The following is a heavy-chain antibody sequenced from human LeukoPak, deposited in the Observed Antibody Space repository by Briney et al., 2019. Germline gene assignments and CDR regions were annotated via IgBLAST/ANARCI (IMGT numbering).Heavy chain of an antibody. Sequence: PSETLSLTCAVYGGSFSGYYWSWTRQPPGKGLEWIGEINHSGSTNYNPSLKSRVTISVDTSKNQFSLKLSSVTAADTAVYYCARGGLLWWPLDYWGQGTLVTVSS. V-gene: IGHV4-34*01. D-gene: IGHD2-21*01. CDR2: INHSGST. CDR3: ARGGLLWWPLDY. CDR1: GGSFSGYY. J-gene: IGHJ4*02.